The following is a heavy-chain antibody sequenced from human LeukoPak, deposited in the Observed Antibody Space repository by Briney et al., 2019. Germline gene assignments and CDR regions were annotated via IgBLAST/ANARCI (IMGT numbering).Heavy chain of an antibody. D-gene: IGHD5-12*01. CDR1: GFTFSSYY. Sequence: GGSLRLSCAASGFTFSSYYMSWVRQAPGKGLEWVSYISGSSTTIYYSDSVKGRFTVSRDNARNSLYLQMNSPRAEDTAVYYCARVRGYSGYDAFNIWGQGTMVTVSS. CDR3: ARVRGYSGYDAFNI. J-gene: IGHJ3*02. CDR2: ISGSSTTI. V-gene: IGHV3-48*01.